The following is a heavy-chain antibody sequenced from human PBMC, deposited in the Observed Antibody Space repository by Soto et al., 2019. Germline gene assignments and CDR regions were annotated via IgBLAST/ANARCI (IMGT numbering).Heavy chain of an antibody. J-gene: IGHJ4*02. Sequence: PSETLSLTCTVSGGSISSSSYYWGWIRQPPGKGLEWIGSIYYSGSTYYNPSLKSRVTISVDTSKNQFSLKLSSVTAADTAVYYCARHSGWFDIDYWGQGTLVTVSS. CDR1: GGSISSSSYY. CDR3: ARHSGWFDIDY. CDR2: IYYSGST. V-gene: IGHV4-39*01. D-gene: IGHD6-19*01.